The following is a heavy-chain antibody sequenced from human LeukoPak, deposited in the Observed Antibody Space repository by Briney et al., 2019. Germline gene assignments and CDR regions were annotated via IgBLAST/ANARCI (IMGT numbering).Heavy chain of an antibody. Sequence: GGSLRLSCAASGFTVSSNYMSWVRQAPGKGLEWVSVIYSGGSTYYADSVRGRFTISRHNSKNTLYLQMNSLRAEDTAVYYCARGSRAGWFGKLLKGSFDYWGQGTLVTVSS. CDR1: GFTVSSNY. V-gene: IGHV3-53*04. CDR3: ARGSRAGWFGKLLKGSFDY. J-gene: IGHJ4*02. D-gene: IGHD3-10*01. CDR2: IYSGGST.